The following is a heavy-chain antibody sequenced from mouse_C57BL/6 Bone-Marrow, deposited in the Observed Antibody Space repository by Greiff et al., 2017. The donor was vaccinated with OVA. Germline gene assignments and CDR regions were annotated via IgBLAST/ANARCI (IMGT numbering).Heavy chain of an antibody. D-gene: IGHD1-1*01. V-gene: IGHV5-17*01. J-gene: IGHJ3*01. CDR1: GFTFSDYG. CDR2: ISSGSSTI. Sequence: EVKLVESGGGLVKPGGSLKLSCAASGFTFSDYGMHWVRQAPEKGLEWVAYISSGSSTIYYADTVKGRFTISRDNAKNTLFLQMTSLRSEDTAMYYCARGSIKGFAYWGQGTLVTVSA. CDR3: ARGSIKGFAY.